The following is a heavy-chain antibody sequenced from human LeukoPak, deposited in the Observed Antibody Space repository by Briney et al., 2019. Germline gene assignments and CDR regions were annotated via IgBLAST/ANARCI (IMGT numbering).Heavy chain of an antibody. Sequence: GGSLRLSCAASGFTFSSYWMHWVRQAPGKGLVWVSRINSDGSSTSYADSVKGRFTISRDNAKNTLYLQMNSLRAEDTAVYYCARGFSQWLVQGTDAFDIWGQGTMVTVSS. D-gene: IGHD6-19*01. CDR1: GFTFSSYW. J-gene: IGHJ3*02. CDR2: INSDGSST. V-gene: IGHV3-74*01. CDR3: ARGFSQWLVQGTDAFDI.